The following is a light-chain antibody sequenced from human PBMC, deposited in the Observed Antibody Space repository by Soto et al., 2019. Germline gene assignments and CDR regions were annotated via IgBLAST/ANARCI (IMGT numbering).Light chain of an antibody. Sequence: QSVLTQPTSASGTPGQRVPISCSGSRSNIGSNYVYWYQQLPGTAPKLLIYRNNQRPSGVPDRFSGSKSGTSASLASSGLRSEDEADYYCAAWDDSLSGRVFGTGTKLTVL. J-gene: IGLJ1*01. CDR2: RNN. CDR3: AAWDDSLSGRV. CDR1: RSNIGSNY. V-gene: IGLV1-47*01.